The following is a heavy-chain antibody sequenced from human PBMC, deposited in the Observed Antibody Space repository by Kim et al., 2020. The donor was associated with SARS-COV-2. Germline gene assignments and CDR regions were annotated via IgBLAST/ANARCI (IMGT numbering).Heavy chain of an antibody. V-gene: IGHV3-30*04. Sequence: GGSLRLSCAASGFTFSSYAMHWVRQAPGKGLEWVAVISYDGSNKYYADSVKGRFTISRDNSKNTLYLQMNSLRAEDTAVYYCARDRVAAAGTGYYYYGMDVWGQGTTVTVSS. J-gene: IGHJ6*02. D-gene: IGHD6-13*01. CDR2: ISYDGSNK. CDR3: ARDRVAAAGTGYYYYGMDV. CDR1: GFTFSSYA.